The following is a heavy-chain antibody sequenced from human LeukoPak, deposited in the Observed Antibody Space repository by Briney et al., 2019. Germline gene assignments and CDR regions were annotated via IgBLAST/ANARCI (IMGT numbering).Heavy chain of an antibody. V-gene: IGHV3-30-3*01. CDR3: AREIVPAATNWFDP. CDR1: GFTFSSYA. J-gene: IGHJ5*02. D-gene: IGHD2-2*01. Sequence: GRSLRLSCAASGFTFSSYAMHWVRQAPGKGLEWVAVISYDGSNKYYADSVKGRFTISRDNSKNTLYLQMNSLRAEDTAVYYCAREIVPAATNWFDPWGQGTLVTVSS. CDR2: ISYDGSNK.